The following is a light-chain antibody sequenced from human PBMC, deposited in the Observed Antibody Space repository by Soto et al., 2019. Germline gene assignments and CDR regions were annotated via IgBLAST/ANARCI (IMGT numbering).Light chain of an antibody. V-gene: IGLV2-14*03. Sequence: QSALTQPASVSGSLGQSITLSCTGTSSDVGGYDYVSWYQQRPGKAPELIIFEVNNRPSGVSVRFSGSKSGNTASLAISGLQADDEADYYCSSYASTVTRVAFGGGTKLTFL. J-gene: IGLJ2*01. CDR3: SSYASTVTRVA. CDR2: EVN. CDR1: SSDVGGYDY.